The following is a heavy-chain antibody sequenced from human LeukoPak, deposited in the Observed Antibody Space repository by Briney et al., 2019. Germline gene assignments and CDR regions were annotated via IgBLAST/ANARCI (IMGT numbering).Heavy chain of an antibody. Sequence: GGSLRLSCVGSGFAFHNYAMHCVRRPPGKGLEWGSAINWNSDTKAYADSVKGRFTISRDRARNSLYLQMDSLRPEDTALYYCAKDTGGNGAYFYAMDVWGQGTSVTVSS. CDR1: GFAFHNYA. CDR3: AKDTGGNGAYFYAMDV. D-gene: IGHD4-23*01. V-gene: IGHV3-9*01. J-gene: IGHJ6*02. CDR2: INWNSDTK.